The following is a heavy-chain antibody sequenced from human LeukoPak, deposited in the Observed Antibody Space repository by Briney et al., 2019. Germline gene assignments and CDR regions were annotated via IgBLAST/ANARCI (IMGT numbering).Heavy chain of an antibody. CDR3: ARDSSGTIDY. CDR1: GGTFSSYA. D-gene: IGHD6-19*01. CDR2: ISAYNGNT. J-gene: IGHJ4*02. V-gene: IGHV1-18*01. Sequence: ASVKVSCKASGGTFSSYAISWVRQAPGQGLEWMGWISAYNGNTNYAQKLQGRVTMTTDTSTSTAYMELRSLRSDDTAVYYCARDSSGTIDYWGQGTLVTVSS.